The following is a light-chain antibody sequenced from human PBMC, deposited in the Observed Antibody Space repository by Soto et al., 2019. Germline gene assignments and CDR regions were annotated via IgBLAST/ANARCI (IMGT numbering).Light chain of an antibody. J-gene: IGLJ1*01. CDR2: EVN. V-gene: IGLV2-14*01. CDR1: SSDVGGYTY. CDR3: SSYTSSSTLYD. Sequence: QSALTQPASVSGSPRQSITISCTGASSDVGGYTYVSWYQQHPGKAPKLMIYEVNNRPSGVSNRFSGSKSGNTASLTISGLQADDEADYYCSSYTSSSTLYDFGTGTKVTVL.